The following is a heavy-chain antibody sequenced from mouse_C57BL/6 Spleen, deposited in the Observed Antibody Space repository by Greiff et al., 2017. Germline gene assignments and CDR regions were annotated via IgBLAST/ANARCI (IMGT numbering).Heavy chain of an antibody. CDR3: ARFITTVYFDY. CDR1: GYSITSGYY. J-gene: IGHJ2*01. CDR2: ISYDGSN. D-gene: IGHD1-1*01. V-gene: IGHV3-6*01. Sequence: EVQVVESGPGLVKPSQSLSLTCSVTGYSITSGYYWNWIRQFPGNKLEWMGYISYDGSNNYNPSLKNRISITRDTSKNQFFLKLNSVTTEDTATYYCARFITTVYFDYWGQGTTLTVSS.